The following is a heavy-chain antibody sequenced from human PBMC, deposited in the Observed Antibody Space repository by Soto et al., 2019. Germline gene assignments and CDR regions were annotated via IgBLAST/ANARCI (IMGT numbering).Heavy chain of an antibody. CDR1: GGSISSGGYY. CDR3: AREIVGVVPAAQYYYYYMDV. D-gene: IGHD2-2*01. Sequence: SETLSLTCTVSGGSISSGGYYWSWIRQHPGKGLEWIGYIYYSGSTYYDPSLKGRVTISVDTSKNQFSLKLSFVTAADTALYYCAREIVGVVPAAQYYYYYMDVWGKGTTVT. V-gene: IGHV4-31*03. CDR2: IYYSGST. J-gene: IGHJ6*03.